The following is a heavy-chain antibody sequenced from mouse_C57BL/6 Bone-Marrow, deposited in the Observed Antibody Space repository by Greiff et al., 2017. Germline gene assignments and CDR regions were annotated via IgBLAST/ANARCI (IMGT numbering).Heavy chain of an antibody. CDR2: LDPETGGT. Sequence: VQLVESGAELVRPGASVTLSCKASGYTFTDYEMHWVKQTPVHGLEWIGALDPETGGTAYNQTFKGKATLTADKSSSTAYMELRSLTSEDSAVEYCTLYGSYYFDYWGQGTTLTVSS. CDR1: GYTFTDYE. D-gene: IGHD1-1*01. J-gene: IGHJ2*01. CDR3: TLYGSYYFDY. V-gene: IGHV1-15*01.